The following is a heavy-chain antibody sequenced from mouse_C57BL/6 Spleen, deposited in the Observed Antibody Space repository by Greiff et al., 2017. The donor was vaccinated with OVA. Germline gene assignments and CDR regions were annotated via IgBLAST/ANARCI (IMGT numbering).Heavy chain of an antibody. CDR2: INPNNGGT. V-gene: IGHV1-26*01. CDR1: GYTFTDYY. Sequence: EVQLQQSGPELVKPGASVKISCKASGYTFTDYYMNWVKQSHGKSLEWIGDINPNNGGTSYNQKFKGKATLTVDKSSSTAYMELRSLTSEDSAVYYCAREGENGLRWFAYWGQGTLVTVSA. D-gene: IGHD2-4*01. J-gene: IGHJ3*01. CDR3: AREGENGLRWFAY.